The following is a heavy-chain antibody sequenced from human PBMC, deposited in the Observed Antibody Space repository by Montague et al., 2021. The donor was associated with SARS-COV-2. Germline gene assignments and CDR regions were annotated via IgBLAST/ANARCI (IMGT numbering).Heavy chain of an antibody. CDR1: GGSISSGSYY. V-gene: IGHV4-61*02. D-gene: IGHD3-10*01. Sequence: TLSLTCTVSGGSISSGSYYWSWIRQPAGKGLEWIGRIYTTGRTNYNPSLKSRVTISVDTSKNQFSLKLSSVTAADTAAYYCASERAYDYGSGTYPGGFDIRGEGTMVTVS. J-gene: IGHJ3*02. CDR3: ASERAYDYGSGTYPGGFDI. CDR2: IYTTGRT.